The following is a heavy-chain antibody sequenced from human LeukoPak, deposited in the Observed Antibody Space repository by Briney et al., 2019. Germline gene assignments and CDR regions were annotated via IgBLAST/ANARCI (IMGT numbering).Heavy chain of an antibody. J-gene: IGHJ4*02. D-gene: IGHD4-23*01. CDR3: ARGRPHGNDY. V-gene: IGHV3-74*01. CDR1: GFTFSSYW. Sequence: GGSLRLSCAASGFTFSSYWMNWVSQAPGKGLVWVSRIASDGSSTTYADSVKGRFSISRDNAKNTLYLQMNSLRVEDTAVYYCARGRPHGNDYWGQGTLVTVSS. CDR2: IASDGSST.